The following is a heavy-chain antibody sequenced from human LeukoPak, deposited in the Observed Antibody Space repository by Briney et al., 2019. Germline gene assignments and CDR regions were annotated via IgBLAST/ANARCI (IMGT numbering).Heavy chain of an antibody. CDR2: IYYSGST. D-gene: IGHD1-26*01. CDR3: ARTIVGDTTAGDFDY. Sequence: SETLSLTCTVSGGSISSSSYYWGWIRQPPGKGLEWIGSIYYSGSTYYNPSLKSRVTISVDTSKNQFSLKLSPVTAADTAVYYCARTIVGDTTAGDFDYWGQGTLVTVSS. CDR1: GGSISSSSYY. V-gene: IGHV4-39*01. J-gene: IGHJ4*02.